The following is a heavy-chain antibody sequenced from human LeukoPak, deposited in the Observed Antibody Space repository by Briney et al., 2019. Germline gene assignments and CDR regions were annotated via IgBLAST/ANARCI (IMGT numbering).Heavy chain of an antibody. D-gene: IGHD3-22*01. Sequence: ASVKVSCKASGYTFTGYYMHWVRQAPGQGLEWMGWINPNSGGTNYAQKFQGRVTMTRDTSISTAYMELSRLRSDDTAVYYCARVERDYYDSSGYYYYWGQGTLVTVSS. J-gene: IGHJ4*02. V-gene: IGHV1-2*02. CDR1: GYTFTGYY. CDR2: INPNSGGT. CDR3: ARVERDYYDSSGYYYY.